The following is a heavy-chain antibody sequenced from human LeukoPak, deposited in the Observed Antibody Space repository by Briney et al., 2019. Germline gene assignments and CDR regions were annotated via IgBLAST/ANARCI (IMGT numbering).Heavy chain of an antibody. J-gene: IGHJ4*02. V-gene: IGHV3-23*01. D-gene: IGHD6-13*01. CDR2: ISDSGGST. CDR3: ARSRLRYSSSCLLSR. CDR1: GITLSNYG. Sequence: GGSLRLSCAVSGITLSNYGMSWVRQAPGKGLEWVAGISDSGGSTNYADSVKGRFTISRDNPKNTLYLQMNSLRAEDTAVYYCARSRLRYSSSCLLSRWGQGTLVTVSS.